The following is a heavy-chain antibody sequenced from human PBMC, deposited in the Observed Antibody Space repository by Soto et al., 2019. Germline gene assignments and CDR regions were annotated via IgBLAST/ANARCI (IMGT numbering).Heavy chain of an antibody. V-gene: IGHV4-30-2*01. J-gene: IGHJ6*02. CDR3: RASGFGAGSSGTYSGLDV. D-gene: IGHD3-10*01. Sequence: PSETLSLTCAVSGGSIASGAYSWSRVRQPPGKGLEWIGYIYHSGNTYYNPSLKSRVTFSIDTSKNQLSMNVNSVTASDTDVYSRRASGFGAGSSGTYSGLDVWGRGTTSAVSS. CDR2: IYHSGNT. CDR1: GGSIASGAYS.